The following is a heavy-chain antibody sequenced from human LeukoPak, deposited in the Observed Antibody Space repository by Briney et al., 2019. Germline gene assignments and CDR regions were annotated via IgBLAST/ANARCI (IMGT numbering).Heavy chain of an antibody. Sequence: GGSLRLSCAASGFTSSSYAMSWVRQAPGKGLEWVSDISGGGGSTNYADSVKGRFTISRDNSKNPLYLQMNSLRVEDTAVYXCARQSTPLGSYYFDNWGQGTLVTVSS. J-gene: IGHJ4*02. CDR1: GFTSSSYA. V-gene: IGHV3-23*01. CDR3: ARQSTPLGSYYFDN. CDR2: ISGGGGST. D-gene: IGHD1-26*01.